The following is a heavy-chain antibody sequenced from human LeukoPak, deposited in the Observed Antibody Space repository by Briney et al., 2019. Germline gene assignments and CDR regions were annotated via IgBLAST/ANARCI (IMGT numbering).Heavy chain of an antibody. CDR3: AKDCYYDSSGHLDY. D-gene: IGHD3-22*01. Sequence: GGSLRLSCAASGFSFSSDAMSWVRQSPGKGLEWVSAISGRGVNIYNADSVKGRFTISRDISRTTLYLQMNSLRAEDTAVYYCAKDCYYDSSGHLDYRGQGTLVTVSS. J-gene: IGHJ4*02. CDR1: GFSFSSDA. CDR2: ISGRGVNI. V-gene: IGHV3-23*01.